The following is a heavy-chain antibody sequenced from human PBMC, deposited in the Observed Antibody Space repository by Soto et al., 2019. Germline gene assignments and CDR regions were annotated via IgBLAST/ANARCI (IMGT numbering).Heavy chain of an antibody. D-gene: IGHD5-18*01. CDR3: AREVRDTAVADFDY. CDR2: ISSSISTM. V-gene: IGHV3-48*02. J-gene: IGHJ4*02. Sequence: EVQLVESGGGLVQPGGSLRLSCAASGFTFSSYSMNWVRQVPGKGLEWLSYISSSISTMHYADSVKGRFTISRDNAKNSLYLQINSLRDEDTAVYYCAREVRDTAVADFDYWGQGTLVTVSS. CDR1: GFTFSSYS.